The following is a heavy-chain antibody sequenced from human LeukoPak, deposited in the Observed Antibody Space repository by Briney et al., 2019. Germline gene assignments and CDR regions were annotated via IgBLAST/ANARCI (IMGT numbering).Heavy chain of an antibody. V-gene: IGHV3-74*01. CDR2: INSDGRII. D-gene: IGHD1-7*01. CDR3: ATAGNYRFDY. J-gene: IGHJ4*02. Sequence: GGSLRLSCAASGFTFSNYWMHWVRQVPGKGLVWVSHINSDGRIINYADSVKGRFTISRDNAKNTLYLQMNSLRAEDTAVYYCATAGNYRFDYWGQGTLVTVSS. CDR1: GFTFSNYW.